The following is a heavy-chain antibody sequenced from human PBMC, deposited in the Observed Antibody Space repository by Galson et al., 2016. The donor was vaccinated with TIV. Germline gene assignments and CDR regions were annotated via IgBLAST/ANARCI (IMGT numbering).Heavy chain of an antibody. CDR1: GYFLSKIS. CDR2: FDPAEGET. CDR3: GTGFRGALDI. D-gene: IGHD2-21*01. V-gene: IGHV1-24*01. Sequence: SVKVSCKVSGYFLSKISMHWARQVPGKGLEWMGGFDPAEGETIYAQRFRGRGSMTEDISTDTADMELSSLRSDDTAVYFWGTGFRGALDIWGQGTMVTVSS. J-gene: IGHJ3*02.